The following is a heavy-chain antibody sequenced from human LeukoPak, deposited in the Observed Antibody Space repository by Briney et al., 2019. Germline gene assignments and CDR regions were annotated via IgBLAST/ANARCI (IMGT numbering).Heavy chain of an antibody. Sequence: SVKVSCKATGGTFSSYAISWVRQAPGQGLEWMGGIIPIFGTANYAQKFQGRVTITADESTSTAYMELSSLRSEDTAVYYCARDQGYYDSSGYSHWGQGTLVTVSS. V-gene: IGHV1-69*13. J-gene: IGHJ4*02. D-gene: IGHD3-22*01. CDR1: GGTFSSYA. CDR3: ARDQGYYDSSGYSH. CDR2: IIPIFGTA.